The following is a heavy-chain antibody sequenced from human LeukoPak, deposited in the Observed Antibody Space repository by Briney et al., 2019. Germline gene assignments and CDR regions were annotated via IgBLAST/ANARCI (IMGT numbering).Heavy chain of an antibody. CDR2: INSDGSST. V-gene: IGHV3-74*01. CDR1: GFTFSSYW. J-gene: IGHJ4*02. CDR3: ASVYHLTGTDY. D-gene: IGHD3-9*01. Sequence: GGSLSLSCAASGFTFSSYWMHWVRQAPGKGLVWVSHINSDGSSTSYADSVKGRFTISRDNAKNTLYLQMNSLRAEDTAVYYCASVYHLTGTDYWGQGTLVTVSS.